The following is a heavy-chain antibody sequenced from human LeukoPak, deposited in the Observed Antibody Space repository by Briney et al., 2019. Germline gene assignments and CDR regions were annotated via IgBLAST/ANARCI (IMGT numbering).Heavy chain of an antibody. D-gene: IGHD2-8*01. Sequence: GASVKVSCKPSGYTFTSYYMHWVRQPPGQGLEWMGIINHSGGSKSYAQKFQGRVTMTRDTSTSTVYMELSSLRSEDTAVYYYSRDYCSNGVCYPWTDWCRGTGIIVSA. J-gene: IGHJ4*02. CDR3: SRDYCSNGVCYPWTD. CDR1: GYTFTSYY. CDR2: INHSGGSK. V-gene: IGHV1-46*01.